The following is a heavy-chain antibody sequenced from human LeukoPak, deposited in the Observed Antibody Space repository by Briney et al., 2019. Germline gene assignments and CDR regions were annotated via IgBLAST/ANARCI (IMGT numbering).Heavy chain of an antibody. CDR3: ARSSTYSPYYFDS. D-gene: IGHD2-2*01. V-gene: IGHV5-51*01. J-gene: IGHJ4*01. CDR2: IYPPDSDT. Sequence: GESLKISCKASGYNFTSYWIDWVRQMPGKGLEWMGIIYPPDSDTRYGREFQGQVTISVDESINTAYLQWSGLKASDTAMYCARSSTYSPYYFDSWGQGTLVTVSS. CDR1: GYNFTSYW.